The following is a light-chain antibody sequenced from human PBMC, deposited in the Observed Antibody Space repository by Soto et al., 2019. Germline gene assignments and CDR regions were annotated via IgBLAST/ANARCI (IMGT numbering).Light chain of an antibody. CDR2: GAS. J-gene: IGKJ1*01. CDR1: QSVSSSY. V-gene: IGKV3-20*01. Sequence: EIVLTQSPGTLSLSPGEGATLSCRASQSVSSSYLAWYQQKPGQAPRLLIYGASSRATGIPDRFSGSGSGTDFTLTISRLEPEDFAVYYCQQMRTFGQGTKVDIK. CDR3: QQMRT.